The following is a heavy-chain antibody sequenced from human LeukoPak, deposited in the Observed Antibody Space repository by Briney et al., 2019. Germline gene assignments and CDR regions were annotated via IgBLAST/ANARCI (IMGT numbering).Heavy chain of an antibody. CDR2: TSSSDAGT. CDR3: AKGNPVYWFDP. J-gene: IGHJ5*02. Sequence: GGSLRLSCAASGFTLSSYAMSWVRQAPGKGLEWVSATSSSDAGTYHADSVEGRFTISRDNSKNTLYLQMNSLRAEDTAVYYCAKGNPVYWFDPWGQGTLVTVSS. V-gene: IGHV3-23*01. CDR1: GFTLSSYA.